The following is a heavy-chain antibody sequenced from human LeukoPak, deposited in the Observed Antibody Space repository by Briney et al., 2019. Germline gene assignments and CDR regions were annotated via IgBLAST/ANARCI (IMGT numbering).Heavy chain of an antibody. CDR1: GYSISSGYY. V-gene: IGHV4-38-2*02. D-gene: IGHD4-17*01. CDR3: ARERGATTVTSDY. J-gene: IGHJ4*02. CDR2: IYHSGST. Sequence: IPSETLSLTCTVSGYSISSGYYWGWIRQPPGKGLEWIGSIYHSGSTYYNPSLESRVTISVDTSKNQFSLKLSSVTAADTAVYYCARERGATTVTSDYWGQGTLVTVSS.